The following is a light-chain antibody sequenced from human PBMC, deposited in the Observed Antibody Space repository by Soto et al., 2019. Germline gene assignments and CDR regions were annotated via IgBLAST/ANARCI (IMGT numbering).Light chain of an antibody. V-gene: IGLV2-14*03. Sequence: SVLARPASVSGSPGQSITISCTGASSDVGGFDHVSWYQQHPGKVPRLLIYDVSSRPSGVSDRFSGSKSGNTASLTISGLQAEDEADYYCNSFTSTNTYVFGTGTKVTVL. CDR2: DVS. CDR1: SSDVGGFDH. J-gene: IGLJ1*01. CDR3: NSFTSTNTYV.